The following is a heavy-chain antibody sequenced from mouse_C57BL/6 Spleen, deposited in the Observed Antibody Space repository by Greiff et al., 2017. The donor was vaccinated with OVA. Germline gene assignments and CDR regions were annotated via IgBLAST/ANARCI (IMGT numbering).Heavy chain of an antibody. CDR1: GYTFTSYG. V-gene: IGHV1-81*01. CDR2: IYPRSGNT. CDR3: ARRHYGSSYDWYFDV. J-gene: IGHJ1*03. D-gene: IGHD1-1*01. Sequence: QVQLQQSGAELARPGASVKLSCKASGYTFTSYGISWVKQRTGQGLEWIGEIYPRSGNTYYNEKFKGKATLTAEKSSSTAYMELRSLTSEDSAVYFCARRHYGSSYDWYFDVWGTGTTVTVSS.